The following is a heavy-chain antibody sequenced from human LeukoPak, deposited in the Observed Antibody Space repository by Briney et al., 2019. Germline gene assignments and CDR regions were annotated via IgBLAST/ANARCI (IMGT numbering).Heavy chain of an antibody. J-gene: IGHJ4*02. Sequence: PSETLSLTCNVSGASMSSNYWSWIRQPPGKGLEWIGYIYHSGNTNYSPSLESRVTLSVDESKNQFSLRVHFVSAADTAVYYCASTRRAAVAGRFDSWGQGTLVTVSS. CDR1: GASMSSNY. CDR3: ASTRRAAVAGRFDS. CDR2: IYHSGNT. V-gene: IGHV4-4*09. D-gene: IGHD6-19*01.